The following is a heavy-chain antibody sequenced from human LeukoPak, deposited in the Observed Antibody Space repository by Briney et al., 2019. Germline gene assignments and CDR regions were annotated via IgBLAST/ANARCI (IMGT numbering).Heavy chain of an antibody. D-gene: IGHD2-2*01. CDR1: GGTFSSYA. CDR2: IIPIFGTA. J-gene: IGHJ5*02. V-gene: IGHV1-69*13. Sequence: GASVKVSCKASGGTFSSYAISWVRQAPGQGLEWMGGIIPIFGTANYAQKFQGRVTITADESTSAVYMELSSLRSEDTAVYYCAGRRRTRYCSSTSCYANWFVPWGQGTLVTVSS. CDR3: AGRRRTRYCSSTSCYANWFVP.